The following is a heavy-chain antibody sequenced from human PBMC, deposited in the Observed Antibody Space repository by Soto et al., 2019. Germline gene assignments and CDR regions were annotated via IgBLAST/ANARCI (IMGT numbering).Heavy chain of an antibody. D-gene: IGHD6-19*01. CDR2: INHSGST. J-gene: IGHJ4*02. V-gene: IGHV4-34*01. Sequence: SETLSLTCAVYGGSFSGYYWSWIRQPPGKGLEWIGEINHSGSTNYNPSLKSRVTISVDTSKNQFSLKLSSVTAADTAVYYCARGALSIAVAGTPFEWELPNRQKSFDYWGQGTLVTVSS. CDR1: GGSFSGYY. CDR3: ARGALSIAVAGTPFEWELPNRQKSFDY.